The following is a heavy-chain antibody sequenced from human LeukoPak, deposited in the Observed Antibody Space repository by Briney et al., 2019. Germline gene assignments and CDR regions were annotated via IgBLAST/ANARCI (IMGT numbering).Heavy chain of an antibody. V-gene: IGHV1-46*01. Sequence: ASVKVSCKASGYTFTSYYMHWVRQAPGQGLEWMGIINPSGGSTSYAQKFQGRVTMTRDTSTSTVYMELSSLRSEDTAVYYCARGGDYDYVWGSYLFGDPVYFDYWGQGTLVTVSS. D-gene: IGHD3-16*02. CDR1: GYTFTSYY. CDR3: ARGGDYDYVWGSYLFGDPVYFDY. J-gene: IGHJ4*02. CDR2: INPSGGST.